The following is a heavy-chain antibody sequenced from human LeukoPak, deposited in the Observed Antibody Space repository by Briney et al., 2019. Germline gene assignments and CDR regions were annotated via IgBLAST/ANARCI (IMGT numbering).Heavy chain of an antibody. CDR3: ARIRPVFDSSGYYYFDH. CDR2: IDWDDDK. V-gene: IGHV2-70*11. D-gene: IGHD3-22*01. Sequence: SGPALVKPAQALTLTCTFSGFSLTTIGMCVSWIRQPPGKALEWLARIDWDDDKYYSTSLKTRLTISKGTSKNQVVLTMTNMDPVDTATYYCARIRPVFDSSGYYYFDHWGQGTLVTVSS. CDR1: GFSLTTIGMC. J-gene: IGHJ4*02.